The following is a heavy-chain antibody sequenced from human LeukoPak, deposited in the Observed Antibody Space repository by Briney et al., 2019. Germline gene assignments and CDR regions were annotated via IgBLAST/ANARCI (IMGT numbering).Heavy chain of an antibody. D-gene: IGHD6-13*01. CDR1: GYTFTGYY. J-gene: IGHJ4*02. Sequence: ASAKVSCKASGYTFTGYYMHWVRQAPGQGLEWMGWINPNSGGTNYAQKFQGRVTMTRDTSISTAYMELSRLRSDDTAVYYCARAYIAAAGPTIDYWGQGTLVTVSS. CDR2: INPNSGGT. V-gene: IGHV1-2*02. CDR3: ARAYIAAAGPTIDY.